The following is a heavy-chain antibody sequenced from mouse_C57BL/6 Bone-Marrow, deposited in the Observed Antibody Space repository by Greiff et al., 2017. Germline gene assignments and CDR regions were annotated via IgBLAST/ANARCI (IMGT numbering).Heavy chain of an antibody. CDR1: GYTFTSYG. D-gene: IGHD2-4*01. CDR3: AREMTTGYYAMDY. Sequence: QVQLQQSGAELARPGASVKLSCKASGYTFTSYGISWVKQRTGQGLEWIGEIYPRSGNTYYNEKFKGKANLTADKSSSTAYMEVRSLTSEDSAVYFCAREMTTGYYAMDYWGQGTSVTVSS. J-gene: IGHJ4*01. CDR2: IYPRSGNT. V-gene: IGHV1-81*01.